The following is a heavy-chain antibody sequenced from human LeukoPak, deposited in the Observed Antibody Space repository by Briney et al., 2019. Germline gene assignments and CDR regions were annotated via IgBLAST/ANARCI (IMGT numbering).Heavy chain of an antibody. Sequence: GSLRLSCTASGFTFSDYSLSWIRQSPGKGLEWISYITSGGGSIFYADFVEGRFTISRDNAENSLYLQLNSLRDEDTAVYYCARWIDGFDVWGQGTMVTVSS. D-gene: IGHD2-2*03. CDR1: GFTFSDYS. V-gene: IGHV3-11*01. CDR2: ITSGGGSI. CDR3: ARWIDGFDV. J-gene: IGHJ3*01.